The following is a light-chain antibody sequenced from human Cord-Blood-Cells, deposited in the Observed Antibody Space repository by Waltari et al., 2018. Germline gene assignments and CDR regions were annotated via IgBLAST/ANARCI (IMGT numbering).Light chain of an antibody. CDR3: QQYGSSPET. V-gene: IGKV3-20*01. CDR1: QSVSSSY. CDR2: GAS. Sequence: IVLPQSPGTLSLSSGERATISCRASQSVSSSYLAWYQQKPGQAPRLLIYGASSRATGIPDRFSGSGSGTDFTLTISRLEPEDFAVYYCQQYGSSPETFGQGTKLEIK. J-gene: IGKJ2*01.